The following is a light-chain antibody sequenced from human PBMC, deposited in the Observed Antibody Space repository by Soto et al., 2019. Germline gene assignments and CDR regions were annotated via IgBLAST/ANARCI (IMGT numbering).Light chain of an antibody. V-gene: IGKV1D-12*01. CDR2: AAS. J-gene: IGKJ4*01. Sequence: DIQMTQSPSSVSASVGDRVTITCRASQGISSWLVWYQQKPGKAPKLLIYAASRLQTGVPSRFSGSGSGTELTITISSLQPEDFATYYCQQANSFPLTFGGGTKVEIK. CDR3: QQANSFPLT. CDR1: QGISSW.